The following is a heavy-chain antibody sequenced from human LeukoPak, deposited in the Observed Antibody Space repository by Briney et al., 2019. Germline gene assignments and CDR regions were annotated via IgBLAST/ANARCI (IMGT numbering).Heavy chain of an antibody. CDR2: INHSGST. CDR1: GGSFSGYY. D-gene: IGHD3-22*01. Sequence: SETLSLTCAVYGGSFSGYYWSWIRQPPGKGLEWIGEINHSGSTNYNPSLKSRVTISVDTSKNQFSLKLSSVTAADTAVYYCARWSYYDSSGYYSVWGQGTLVTVSS. J-gene: IGHJ4*02. V-gene: IGHV4-34*01. CDR3: ARWSYYDSSGYYSV.